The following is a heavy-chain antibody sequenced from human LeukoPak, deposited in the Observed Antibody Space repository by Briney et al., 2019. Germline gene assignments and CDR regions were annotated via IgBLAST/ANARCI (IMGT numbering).Heavy chain of an antibody. Sequence: GASVKVSCKASGYAFTSYDINWVRQAPGQGLEWMGWINPNSGGTNYAQKFQGRVTMTRDTSISTAYMELSGLRSDDTAVYYCARGTSSGYYGDLDYWGQGTLVTVSS. CDR2: INPNSGGT. D-gene: IGHD3-22*01. V-gene: IGHV1-2*02. CDR3: ARGTSSGYYGDLDY. J-gene: IGHJ4*02. CDR1: GYAFTSYD.